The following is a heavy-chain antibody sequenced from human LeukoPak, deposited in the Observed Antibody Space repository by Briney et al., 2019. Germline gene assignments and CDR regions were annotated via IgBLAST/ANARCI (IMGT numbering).Heavy chain of an antibody. J-gene: IGHJ3*01. Sequence: PGGSLRLSCAASGFTFSSYAMSWVRQAPGKGLEWVSAISGSGGSTYYADSVKGRFTISRDNSKNTLYLQMNSLRAEDTAVYYCARRIMGNTGHAFDFWGQGTMVTVSS. D-gene: IGHD2-8*01. CDR1: GFTFSSYA. CDR2: ISGSGGST. V-gene: IGHV3-23*01. CDR3: ARRIMGNTGHAFDF.